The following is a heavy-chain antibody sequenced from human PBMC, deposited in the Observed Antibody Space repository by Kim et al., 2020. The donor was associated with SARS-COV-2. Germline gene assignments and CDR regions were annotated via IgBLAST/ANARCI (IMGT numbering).Heavy chain of an antibody. CDR2: IIPIFGTA. CDR3: ATGPERTDTAMVNALVSAYYFDY. J-gene: IGHJ4*02. V-gene: IGHV1-69*13. Sequence: SVKVSCKASGGTFSSYAISWVRQAPGQGLEWMGGIIPIFGTANYAQKFQGRVTITADESTSTAYMELSSLRSEDTAVYYCATGPERTDTAMVNALVSAYYFDYWGQGTLVTVSS. CDR1: GGTFSSYA. D-gene: IGHD5-18*01.